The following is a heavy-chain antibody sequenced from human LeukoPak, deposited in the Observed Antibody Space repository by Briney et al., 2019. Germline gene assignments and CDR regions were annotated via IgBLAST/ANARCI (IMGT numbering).Heavy chain of an antibody. Sequence: GGSLRLSCAASGFTFSSYAMSWVRQAPGKGLEWVSGISASGGSTYYADSVKGRFTISRDNSKKTLYLQMNSLRAEDTAVYYCAKGGYDILGYMDVWGKGTTVTVSS. J-gene: IGHJ6*03. D-gene: IGHD3-9*01. CDR2: ISASGGST. CDR1: GFTFSSYA. CDR3: AKGGYDILGYMDV. V-gene: IGHV3-23*01.